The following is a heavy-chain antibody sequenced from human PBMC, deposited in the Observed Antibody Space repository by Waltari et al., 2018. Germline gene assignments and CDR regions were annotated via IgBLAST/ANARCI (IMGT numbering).Heavy chain of an antibody. CDR2: FRGDEWDS. J-gene: IGHJ4*02. V-gene: IGHV3-74*03. D-gene: IGHD1-26*01. CDR3: ATDLILGSGSLGY. Sequence: EVQLVESGGGLVQPGGSLRLSCAASGFIFSSHWMHWVRQPPGKGLVLGSRFRGDEWDSTYADSAKGRFTISRDNAKNTLYLQMNSLRAEDTAIYYCATDLILGSGSLGYWGQGTLVTVSS. CDR1: GFIFSSHW.